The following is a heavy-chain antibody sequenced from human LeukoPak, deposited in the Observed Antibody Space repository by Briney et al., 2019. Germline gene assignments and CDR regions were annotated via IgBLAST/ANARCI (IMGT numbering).Heavy chain of an antibody. CDR2: ISSNGGST. D-gene: IGHD3-10*01. Sequence: GGSLRLSCAASGFTFSNYAMHWVRQAPGKGLEYVSGISSNGGSTYYANSVKGRFTISRDNSKNTLYLQMNSLRAEDTAVYYCASQYGSGSYYNYYYYMDVWGKGTTVTISS. J-gene: IGHJ6*03. CDR1: GFTFSNYA. CDR3: ASQYGSGSYYNYYYYMDV. V-gene: IGHV3-64*01.